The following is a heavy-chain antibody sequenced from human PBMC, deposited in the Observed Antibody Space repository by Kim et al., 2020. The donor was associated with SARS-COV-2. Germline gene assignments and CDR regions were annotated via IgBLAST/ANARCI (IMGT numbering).Heavy chain of an antibody. D-gene: IGHD6-19*01. V-gene: IGHV1-2*02. J-gene: IGHJ4*02. CDR3: VRDARVAGDY. CDR2: DDT. Sequence: DDTNYAQRFWGRVTLTRDTSISTAYMELSNLRSDDTAIYYCVRDARVAGDYWGQGTLVTVSS.